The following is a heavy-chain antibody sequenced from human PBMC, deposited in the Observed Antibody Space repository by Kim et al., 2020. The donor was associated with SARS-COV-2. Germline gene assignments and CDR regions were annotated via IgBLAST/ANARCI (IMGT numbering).Heavy chain of an antibody. Sequence: GGSLRLSCAASGFTVSSNYMSWVRQAPGKGLEWVSVIYSGGSTYYADSVKGRFTISRDNSKNTLYLQMNSLRAEDTAVYYCAREPTYYDFWSGYSYYYYGMDVWGQGTTVTVSS. CDR2: IYSGGST. CDR3: AREPTYYDFWSGYSYYYYGMDV. CDR1: GFTVSSNY. D-gene: IGHD3-3*01. V-gene: IGHV3-66*01. J-gene: IGHJ6*02.